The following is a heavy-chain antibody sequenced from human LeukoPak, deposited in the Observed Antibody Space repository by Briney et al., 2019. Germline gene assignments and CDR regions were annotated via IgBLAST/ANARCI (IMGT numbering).Heavy chain of an antibody. CDR3: AKVRGTYSRAYFFVY. CDR2: ISWNSGYI. Sequence: PGGSLRLSCAASGFTFDNYAMHWVRQAPGKGLEWLSIISWNSGYIGYADSVKGRFTISRDNAKKSLDLQMNSLRAEDTAFYYCAKVRGTYSRAYFFVYWGRGTLVTFSS. V-gene: IGHV3-9*01. CDR1: GFTFDNYA. D-gene: IGHD6-13*01. J-gene: IGHJ4*03.